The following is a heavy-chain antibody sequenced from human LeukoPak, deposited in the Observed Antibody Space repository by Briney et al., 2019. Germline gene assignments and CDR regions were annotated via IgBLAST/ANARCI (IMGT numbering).Heavy chain of an antibody. CDR3: AKGSLPTFITIFGVVTP. D-gene: IGHD3-3*01. Sequence: GGSLRLSCAASGFTFSSYSMNWVRQAPGKGLEWVSSISSSSSYIYYADSVKGRFTISRDNAKNSLYLQMNSLRAEDTAVYYCAKGSLPTFITIFGVVTPWGRGTLVTVSS. V-gene: IGHV3-21*04. CDR2: ISSSSSYI. J-gene: IGHJ5*02. CDR1: GFTFSSYS.